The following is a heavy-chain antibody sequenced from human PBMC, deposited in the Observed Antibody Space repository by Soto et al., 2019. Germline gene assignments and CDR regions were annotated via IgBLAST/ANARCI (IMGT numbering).Heavy chain of an antibody. Sequence: GGSLRLSCAASGFTFSSYGMHWVRQAPGKGLEWVAVISYDGSNKYYADSVKGRFTISRDNSKNTLYLQMNSLRAEDTAVYYCAKIQKDGSGSYYNLDYYYGMDVWGQGTTVTVSS. CDR1: GFTFSSYG. D-gene: IGHD3-10*01. CDR2: ISYDGSNK. CDR3: AKIQKDGSGSYYNLDYYYGMDV. V-gene: IGHV3-30*18. J-gene: IGHJ6*02.